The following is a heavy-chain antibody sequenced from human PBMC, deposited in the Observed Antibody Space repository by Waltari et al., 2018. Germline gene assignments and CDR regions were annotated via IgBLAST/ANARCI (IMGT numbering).Heavy chain of an antibody. CDR1: GFTFSSYS. CDR2: ISSSSSTI. V-gene: IGHV3-48*04. D-gene: IGHD6-13*01. Sequence: EVQLVESGGGLVQPGGSLRLSCAASGFTFSSYSMNWVRQAPGKGLEWVSYISSSSSTIYYADSVKGRFTISRDNAKNSLYRQMNSLRAEDTAVYYCARVAAGTFQNYWGQGTLVTVSS. CDR3: ARVAAGTFQNY. J-gene: IGHJ4*02.